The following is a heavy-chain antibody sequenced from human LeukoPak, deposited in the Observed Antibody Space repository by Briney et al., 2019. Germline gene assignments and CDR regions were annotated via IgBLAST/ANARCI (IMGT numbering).Heavy chain of an antibody. Sequence: LSLTCTVSGGSISSSSYYWGWIRQPPGKGLEWVAVISYDGSNKYYADSVKGRFTISRDNSKNTLYLQMNSLRAEDTAVYYCAKEIVVVPAARQTFYYYYGMDVWGQGTTVTVSS. J-gene: IGHJ6*02. D-gene: IGHD2-2*01. CDR1: GGSISSSS. CDR2: ISYDGSNK. CDR3: AKEIVVVPAARQTFYYYYGMDV. V-gene: IGHV3-30*18.